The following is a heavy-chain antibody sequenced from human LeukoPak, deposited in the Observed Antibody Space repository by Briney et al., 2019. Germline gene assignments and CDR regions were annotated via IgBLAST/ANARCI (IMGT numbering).Heavy chain of an antibody. Sequence: PSETLSLTCTVSGGSISSGDYYWSWIRQPPGKGLEWIGYIYYSGSTYYNPSLKSRVTISVDTSKNQFSLKLSSVTAADTAVYYCARAPNFRLNTHYYYGMDVWGQGTTVTVSS. CDR1: GGSISSGDYY. J-gene: IGHJ6*02. V-gene: IGHV4-30-4*01. CDR3: ARAPNFRLNTHYYYGMDV. CDR2: IYYSGST.